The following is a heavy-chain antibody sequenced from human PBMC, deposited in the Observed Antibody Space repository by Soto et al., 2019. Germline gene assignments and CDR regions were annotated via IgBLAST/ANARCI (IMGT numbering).Heavy chain of an antibody. D-gene: IGHD5-12*01. Sequence: PSETLSLTCTVSGDSISSSGYYWAWIRQPPGKGLEWIGNIDYSGSTYYNPSLKSRVAFSVDTSKNQFSLKVTSVTAADTAVYYCARHVSVSGFEHYFDQWGQGTLVTVSS. CDR1: GDSISSSGYY. CDR2: IDYSGST. J-gene: IGHJ4*02. CDR3: ARHVSVSGFEHYFDQ. V-gene: IGHV4-39*01.